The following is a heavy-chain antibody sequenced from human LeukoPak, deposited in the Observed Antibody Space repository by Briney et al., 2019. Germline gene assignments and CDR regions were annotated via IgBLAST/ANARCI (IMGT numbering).Heavy chain of an antibody. CDR1: GGSISSYY. J-gene: IGHJ2*01. CDR3: ARVSSSWYQDWYFDL. CDR2: TYTSGST. V-gene: IGHV4-4*07. D-gene: IGHD6-13*01. Sequence: SETLSLTCTVSGGSISSYYWSWIRQPAGKGLEWIGRTYTSGSTNYSPSLKSRVTMSVDMSKNQFSLKLSSMIAADTAVYYCARVSSSWYQDWYFDLWGRGTLVTVPS.